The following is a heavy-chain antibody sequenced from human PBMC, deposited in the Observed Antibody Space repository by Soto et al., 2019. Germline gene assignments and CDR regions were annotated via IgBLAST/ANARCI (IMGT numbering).Heavy chain of an antibody. CDR1: GFTFSTYA. CDR2: ISGSGGGL. J-gene: IGHJ6*02. Sequence: EVPLLESGGGLVQPGGSLRLSCAASGFTFSTYAMNWVRQAPGNGLEWVSAISGSGGGLHYADSVKGRFTISRDNSKNTLYLQMNSLRGEDTAVYHCVKGGGKGDVWGHGTRVTLSS. D-gene: IGHD3-16*01. V-gene: IGHV3-23*01. CDR3: VKGGGKGDV.